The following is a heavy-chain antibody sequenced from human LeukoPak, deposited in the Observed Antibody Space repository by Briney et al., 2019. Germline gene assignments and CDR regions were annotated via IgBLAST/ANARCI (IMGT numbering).Heavy chain of an antibody. CDR1: GGSFSGYY. Sequence: PSETLSLTCAGYGGSFSGYYWSWIRQPPGKMLGWFGEMNHSGSTNYNPSLKSRVTISVDTSKNQFSLKLSSVTAADTAMYYCARGRGLRFLEWLLPRFDYWGQGTPVTVSS. V-gene: IGHV4-34*01. CDR3: ARGRGLRFLEWLLPRFDY. D-gene: IGHD3-3*01. CDR2: MNHSGST. J-gene: IGHJ4*02.